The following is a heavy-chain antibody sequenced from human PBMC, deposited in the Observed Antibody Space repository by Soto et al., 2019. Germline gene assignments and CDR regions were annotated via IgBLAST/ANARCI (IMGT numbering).Heavy chain of an antibody. V-gene: IGHV1-18*01. CDR3: AREGPLRLRFLEWLTTRIYFDY. J-gene: IGHJ4*02. Sequence: GASVKVSCKASGGTFSSYTISWVRQAPGQGLEWMGRIIANNGKTNYAQKLQGRVTMTTDTSTSTAYMELRSLRSDDTAVYYCAREGPLRLRFLEWLTTRIYFDYWGQGTLVTVSS. D-gene: IGHD3-3*01. CDR2: IIANNGKT. CDR1: GGTFSSYT.